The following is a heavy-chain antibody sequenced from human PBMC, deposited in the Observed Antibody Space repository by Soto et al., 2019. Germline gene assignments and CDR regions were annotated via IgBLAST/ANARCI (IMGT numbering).Heavy chain of an antibody. V-gene: IGHV1-69*06. D-gene: IGHD3-16*01. CDR3: AIGASMIAVEGGNYGMDV. J-gene: IGHJ6*02. Sequence: QVQLVQSGAEVKKPGSSVKVSCKASGGTFSSYAISWVRQAPGQGLEWMGGIIPIFGTANYGRKFQGRVTITADNTTGKAYMELSSLRSEDTAVYYCAIGASMIAVEGGNYGMDVWGQGTTVTVSS. CDR1: GGTFSSYA. CDR2: IIPIFGTA.